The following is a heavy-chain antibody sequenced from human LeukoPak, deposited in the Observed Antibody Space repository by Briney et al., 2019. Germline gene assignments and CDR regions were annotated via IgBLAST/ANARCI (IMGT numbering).Heavy chain of an antibody. CDR2: ISSSSSTI. CDR1: GFTFSSYS. Sequence: GGSLRLSCAASGFTFSSYSMNWVRQAPGKGLEWVSYISSSSSTIYYADSVKGRFTISRDNAKNSLYLQMNSLRAEDTAVYYCARDFLANSLDYWGQGTLVTVSS. D-gene: IGHD2/OR15-2a*01. V-gene: IGHV3-48*04. J-gene: IGHJ4*02. CDR3: ARDFLANSLDY.